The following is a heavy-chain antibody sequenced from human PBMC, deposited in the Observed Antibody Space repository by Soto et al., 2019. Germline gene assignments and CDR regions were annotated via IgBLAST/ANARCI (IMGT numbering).Heavy chain of an antibody. CDR1: GFTFSSYG. V-gene: IGHV3-30*18. J-gene: IGHJ4*02. CDR3: AKHHGGDYHGARFDY. CDR2: ISYDGSNK. D-gene: IGHD4-17*01. Sequence: SLRLSCAASGFTFSSYGMHWVRQAPGKGLEWVAVISYDGSNKYYADSVKGRFTISRDNSKNTLYLQMNSLRAEDTAVYYCAKHHGGDYHGARFDYWGQGTLVTVSS.